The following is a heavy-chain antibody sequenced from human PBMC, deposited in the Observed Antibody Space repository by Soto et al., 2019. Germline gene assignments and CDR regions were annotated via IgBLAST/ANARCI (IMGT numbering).Heavy chain of an antibody. J-gene: IGHJ5*02. V-gene: IGHV4-30-4*01. Sequence: QVQLQESGPGLVKPSQTLSLTCTVSGGSISSGDYYWSWIRQPPGKGLEWIGYIYYSGSTYYNPSLKSRVNRSVDTSRNQFPLKLSSVTAADSAVYYCASETSLYDYPFAPWGQGTLVTVSS. CDR3: ASETSLYDYPFAP. D-gene: IGHD4-17*01. CDR1: GGSISSGDYY. CDR2: IYYSGST.